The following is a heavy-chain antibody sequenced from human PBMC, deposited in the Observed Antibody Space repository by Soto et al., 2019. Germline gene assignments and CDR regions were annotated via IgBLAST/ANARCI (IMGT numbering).Heavy chain of an antibody. V-gene: IGHV3-7*01. CDR1: GFTFSSYW. CDR3: ARDQAGTRLYVYYYYYMDV. D-gene: IGHD6-19*01. CDR2: IKQDGSEK. J-gene: IGHJ6*03. Sequence: GGSLRLSCAASGFTFSSYWMSWVRQAPGKGLEWVANIKQDGSEKYYVDSVKGRFTISRDNAKNSLYLQMNSLRAEDTAVYYCARDQAGTRLYVYYYYYMDVWGKGTTVTVSS.